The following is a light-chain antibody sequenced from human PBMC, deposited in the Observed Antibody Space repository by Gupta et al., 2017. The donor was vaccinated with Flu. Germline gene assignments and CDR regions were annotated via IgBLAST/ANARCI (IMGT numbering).Light chain of an antibody. J-gene: IGLJ2*01. V-gene: IGLV2-11*01. CDR2: IDT. CDR3: HAKATASTFLL. Sequence: RDAGGHHYIYWYHHMPGTAPILLILIDTKRPSGIPYRFAGSKSGTRATSTITGVQPEEEADDYCHAKATASTFLLFGGGTKMTVL. CDR1: RDAGGHHY.